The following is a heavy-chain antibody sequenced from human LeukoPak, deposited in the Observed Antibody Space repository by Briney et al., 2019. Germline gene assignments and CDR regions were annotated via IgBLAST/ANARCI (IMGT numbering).Heavy chain of an antibody. Sequence: GGSLRLSCAASGFTFSSYGMHWVRQAPGKGLEWVAFIRYDGSNKYYADSVKGRFPISRDNSKNTLYLQMNSLRAEDTAVYYCAKLHTTGTPNGDYWGQGTLVTVSS. D-gene: IGHD1-1*01. CDR3: AKLHTTGTPNGDY. V-gene: IGHV3-30*02. J-gene: IGHJ4*02. CDR2: IRYDGSNK. CDR1: GFTFSSYG.